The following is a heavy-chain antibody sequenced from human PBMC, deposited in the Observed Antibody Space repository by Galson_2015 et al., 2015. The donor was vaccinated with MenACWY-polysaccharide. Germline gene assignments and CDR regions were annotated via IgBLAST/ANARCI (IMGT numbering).Heavy chain of an antibody. D-gene: IGHD6-19*01. CDR3: VRRPSDSSRCYYDY. CDR2: ITSDGGNT. Sequence: SLRLSCAASGFTFSTYPMHWLRQAPGKGLEYVSGITSDGGNTYYADSVKGRFIISRDNSMNTLYLQMNSLRVEDMAVYYCVRRPSDSSRCYYDYWGQGTLVTVSS. V-gene: IGHV3-64*02. CDR1: GFTFSTYP. J-gene: IGHJ4*02.